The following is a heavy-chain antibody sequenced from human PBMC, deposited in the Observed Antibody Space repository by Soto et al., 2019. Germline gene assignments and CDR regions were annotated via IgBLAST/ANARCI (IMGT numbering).Heavy chain of an antibody. D-gene: IGHD6-19*01. V-gene: IGHV3-15*01. Sequence: PGGSLRLSCAASEFTFTKAWMNWVRQAPGKGLEWVARIKSKADGETTYYAAPVKGRFTISRDDSKNTMYLQMNSLKTEDTAVYYCTADRRAEATKWFDPWGKGTLVTVSS. J-gene: IGHJ5*02. CDR2: IKSKADGETT. CDR3: TADRRAEATKWFDP. CDR1: EFTFTKAW.